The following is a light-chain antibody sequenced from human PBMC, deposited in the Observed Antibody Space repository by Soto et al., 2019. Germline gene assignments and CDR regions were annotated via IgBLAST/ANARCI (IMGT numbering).Light chain of an antibody. J-gene: IGLJ3*02. CDR3: QSYDRGLSAWV. CDR2: SNS. CDR1: SSNIGAGYD. Sequence: QPVLTQPPSVSGAPGQRVTISCTGSSSNIGAGYDVQWYQHLPRTAPKLLIYSNSNRPSGVPDRFSGSRSGASASLAITGLQAEDETDYYCQSYDRGLSAWVFGGGTKLTVL. V-gene: IGLV1-40*01.